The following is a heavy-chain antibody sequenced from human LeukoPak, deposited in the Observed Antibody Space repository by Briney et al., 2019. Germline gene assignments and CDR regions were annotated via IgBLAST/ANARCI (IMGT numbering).Heavy chain of an antibody. CDR3: ARRNRDIVGAHFDY. Sequence: PSETLSLTCAVYGGSFSGYYWSWIRQPPGKGLEWIGEINHSGSTNYNPSLKSRLTISVDTSKNEFSLNLNTVTAADTAVYYCARRNRDIVGAHFDYWGPGTLVTVSS. J-gene: IGHJ4*02. D-gene: IGHD1-26*01. CDR2: INHSGST. CDR1: GGSFSGYY. V-gene: IGHV4-34*01.